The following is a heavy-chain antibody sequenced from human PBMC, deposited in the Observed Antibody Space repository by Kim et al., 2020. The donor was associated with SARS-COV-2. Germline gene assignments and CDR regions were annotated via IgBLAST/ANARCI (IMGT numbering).Heavy chain of an antibody. V-gene: IGHV4-30-2*01. CDR3: SAFGPLACDASDY. D-gene: IGHD2-2*01. J-gene: IGHJ4*02. Sequence: TPPPTSRVTISVDRSKNQFSLRLSSVTAADTAVYYCSAFGPLACDASDYWGQGTLVTVSS.